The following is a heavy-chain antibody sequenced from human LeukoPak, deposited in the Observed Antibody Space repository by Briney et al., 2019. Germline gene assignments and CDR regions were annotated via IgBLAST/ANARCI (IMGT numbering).Heavy chain of an antibody. Sequence: PGGSLRLSCAASGFTFSNAWMSWVRQAPGKGLEWVGRIKSKTDGGTTDYAASVKGRFTISRDDSKNTLYLQMNSLRAEDTALYYCAKDGTSYDFWSGYYLAWGQGTLVTVSS. V-gene: IGHV3-15*05. CDR3: AKDGTSYDFWSGYYLA. CDR2: IKSKTDGGTT. J-gene: IGHJ5*02. CDR1: GFTFSNAW. D-gene: IGHD3-3*01.